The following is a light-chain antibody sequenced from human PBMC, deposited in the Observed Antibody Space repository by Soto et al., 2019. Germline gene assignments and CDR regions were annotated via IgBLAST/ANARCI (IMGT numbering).Light chain of an antibody. Sequence: DIQMTQSPSALSASTGDRVTITCQASQDIRNYLNWYQQKPGKAPKLLIYDASKLQIGVPSRFRGGGSGTTFTFIISSLQPEDFAIYYCQQYDKLVTFGQGTKVDIK. CDR2: DAS. CDR3: QQYDKLVT. V-gene: IGKV1-33*01. J-gene: IGKJ1*01. CDR1: QDIRNY.